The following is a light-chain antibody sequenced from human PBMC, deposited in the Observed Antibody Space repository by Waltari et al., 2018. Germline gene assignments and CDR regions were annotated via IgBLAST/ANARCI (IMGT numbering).Light chain of an antibody. CDR1: QSVSSY. Sequence: EIVLTQSPATLSLPPGERATLPCRASQSVSSYLAWYQQKPGQAPRLLIHDASNRATGVPARFSGSGSGTDFSLTISSLEPEDFAVYYCQHRSSWPITFGQGTRLEIK. J-gene: IGKJ5*01. V-gene: IGKV3-11*01. CDR3: QHRSSWPIT. CDR2: DAS.